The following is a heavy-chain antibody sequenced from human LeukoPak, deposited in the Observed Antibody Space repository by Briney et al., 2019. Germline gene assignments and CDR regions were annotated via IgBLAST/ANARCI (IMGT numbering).Heavy chain of an antibody. J-gene: IGHJ4*02. CDR2: VSWNDFK. CDR1: GFSLTTSEVG. CDR3: ARFLHSGTYRFDY. V-gene: IGHV2-5*01. D-gene: IGHD1-26*01. Sequence: SGPPLVEPTQTLTLTCAVSGFSLTTSEVGVGWIRQPPRKALEWLALVSWNDFKSFSPSLKSRLTITKDTSKDQVVLTMTNMEPVDTATYYCARFLHSGTYRFDYWGQGTLVTVSS.